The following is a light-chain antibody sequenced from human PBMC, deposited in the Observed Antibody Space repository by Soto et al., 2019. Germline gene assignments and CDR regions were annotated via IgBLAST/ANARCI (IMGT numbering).Light chain of an antibody. CDR2: DVS. V-gene: IGKV3-11*01. Sequence: EIVLTQSPATLSLSPGERVTLSCRASQSVSNTLAWYQQKPGQPPRLLIYDVSNRATGIPARFSGSGSGTDYTLPTTSIVRDEYAVYFYHQRLNWPRVTFGQGTKLEIK. CDR1: QSVSNT. CDR3: HQRLNWPRVT. J-gene: IGKJ5*01.